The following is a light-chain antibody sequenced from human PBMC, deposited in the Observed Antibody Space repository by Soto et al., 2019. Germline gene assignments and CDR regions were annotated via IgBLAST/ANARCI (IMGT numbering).Light chain of an antibody. CDR1: QSISSR. CDR2: KAS. Sequence: DIQMTQSPSTLSASVGDRVTITCRASQSISSRLAWYQQKPGKVPKLLIYKASSLESGVPSRFSGSGSGTEFNLTISSLQHDDFATYYCQQYDSYSWTFGQGTKVEI. CDR3: QQYDSYSWT. V-gene: IGKV1-5*03. J-gene: IGKJ1*01.